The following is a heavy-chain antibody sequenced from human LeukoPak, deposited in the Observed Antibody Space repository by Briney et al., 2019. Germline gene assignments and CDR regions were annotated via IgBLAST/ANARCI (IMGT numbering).Heavy chain of an antibody. CDR1: GFTFSSYA. CDR3: ARAHITMVRGVIGTFDY. D-gene: IGHD3-10*01. CDR2: ISYDGSNK. V-gene: IGHV3-30*01. Sequence: PGRSLRLSCAASGFTFSSYAMHWVRQAPGKGLEWVAVISYDGSNKYYADSVKGRFTISRDNSKNTLYLQMNSLRAEDTAVYYCARAHITMVRGVIGTFDYWGQGTLVTVSP. J-gene: IGHJ4*02.